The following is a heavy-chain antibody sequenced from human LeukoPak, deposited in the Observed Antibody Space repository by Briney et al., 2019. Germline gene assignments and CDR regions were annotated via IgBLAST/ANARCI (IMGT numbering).Heavy chain of an antibody. CDR3: ARPGSYNRYYFDY. D-gene: IGHD1-26*01. CDR1: GFTFTRYS. J-gene: IGHJ4*02. Sequence: GGSLRLSCAASGFTFTRYSMNWVRQAPGTGLEWVSSISVSSSYIYYADSVKGRFTISRDNAKNSLDLQMNSLRAEDTAVYYCARPGSYNRYYFDYWGQGTLVTVSS. CDR2: ISVSSSYI. V-gene: IGHV3-21*01.